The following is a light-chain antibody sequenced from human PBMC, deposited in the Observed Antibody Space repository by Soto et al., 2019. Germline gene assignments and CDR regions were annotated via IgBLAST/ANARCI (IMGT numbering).Light chain of an antibody. CDR3: MQALQTPLT. Sequence: DIVMTQSPLSLPVTPGEPASISCSSSQGLLHSNGYNYLDWYLQKPGQSPQLLIYLGSNRASGVPDRSSGSGSGTDFTLKISRVEAEDVGVYYCMQALQTPLTFGGGTKVDIK. V-gene: IGKV2-28*01. CDR2: LGS. J-gene: IGKJ4*01. CDR1: QGLLHSNGYNY.